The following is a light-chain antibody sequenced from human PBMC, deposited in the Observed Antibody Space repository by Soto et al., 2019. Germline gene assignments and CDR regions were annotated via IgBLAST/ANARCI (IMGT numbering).Light chain of an antibody. CDR2: DVS. CDR1: SSDVGGYNY. J-gene: IGLJ1*01. CDR3: SSYTASSTYV. Sequence: ALTQPASVSGSPGQSITISCTGTSSDVGGYNYVSWYQQHPGKAPKLMIYDVSNRPSGVSNRFSGSKSGNTASLTISGLQAEDEADYYCSSYTASSTYVFGTGTKVTVL. V-gene: IGLV2-14*01.